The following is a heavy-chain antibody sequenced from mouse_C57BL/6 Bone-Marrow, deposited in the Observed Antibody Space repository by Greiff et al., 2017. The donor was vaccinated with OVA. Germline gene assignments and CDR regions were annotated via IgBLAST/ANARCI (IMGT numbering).Heavy chain of an antibody. D-gene: IGHD1-1*01. CDR3: ARSGYYGRGY. CDR1: GYTFTSYW. V-gene: IGHV1-50*01. J-gene: IGHJ2*01. CDR2: IDPSDSYT. Sequence: QVQLQQSGAELVKPGASVKLSCKASGYTFTSYWMQWVKQRPGQGLEWIGEIDPSDSYTNYNQKFKGKATLTVDTSSSTAYMQLSSLTSEDSAVYYCARSGYYGRGYWGQGTTLTVSS.